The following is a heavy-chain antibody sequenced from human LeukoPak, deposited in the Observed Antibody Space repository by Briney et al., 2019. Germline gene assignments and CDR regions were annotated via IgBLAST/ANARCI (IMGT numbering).Heavy chain of an antibody. V-gene: IGHV4-34*01. CDR2: INHSGST. CDR1: GGSFSGYY. CDR3: ARGRTIAFSVYGSGSYPYYYGMDV. D-gene: IGHD3-10*01. Sequence: SETLSLTCAVYGGSFSGYYWSWIRQPPGKGLEWIGEINHSGSTNYNPSLKSRVTISVDTSKNQFSLKLSSVTAADTAVYYCARGRTIAFSVYGSGSYPYYYGMDVWGQGTTVTVSS. J-gene: IGHJ6*02.